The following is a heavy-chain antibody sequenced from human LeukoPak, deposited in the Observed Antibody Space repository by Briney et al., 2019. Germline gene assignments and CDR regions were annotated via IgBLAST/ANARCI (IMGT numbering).Heavy chain of an antibody. D-gene: IGHD2-15*01. CDR3: VRHSRVVAFDY. V-gene: IGHV4-59*08. Sequence: SETLSLTCTVSGVSISNHYSSWIRQPPGKGREWIGYIYYTGNTNYNPSLKSRVTISEDTSKNQVSLELNSVTAADTAVYYCVRHSRVVAFDYWGQGNLVTVSS. CDR1: GVSISNHY. CDR2: IYYTGNT. J-gene: IGHJ4*02.